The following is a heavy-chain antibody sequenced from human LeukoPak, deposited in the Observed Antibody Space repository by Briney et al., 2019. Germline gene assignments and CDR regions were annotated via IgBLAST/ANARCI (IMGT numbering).Heavy chain of an antibody. J-gene: IGHJ4*02. CDR3: ARVPVAGYPDY. D-gene: IGHD6-19*01. V-gene: IGHV4-59*01. Sequence: SETLSLTCTVSGGSISSYYWSWIRQPPGKGLEWIGYIYYSGSTNYNPSLKSRVTISVDTSKNQFSLKLSSVTAADTAVYYCARVPVAGYPDYWGQGTLVTVSS. CDR1: GGSISSYY. CDR2: IYYSGST.